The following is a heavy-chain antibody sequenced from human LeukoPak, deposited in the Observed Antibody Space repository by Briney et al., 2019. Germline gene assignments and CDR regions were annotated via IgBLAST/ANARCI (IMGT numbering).Heavy chain of an antibody. CDR2: MNPNSGNT. V-gene: IGHV1-8*03. CDR3: ARHLTMVRGVLDAFDI. CDR1: GYTFNNYD. D-gene: IGHD3-10*01. Sequence: ASVKVSCKASGYTFNNYDINWVRQATGQGLEWMGWMNPNSGNTGYAQKFQGRVTITMDTSRSTAYMELSSLRSEDTAVYYCARHLTMVRGVLDAFDIWGQGTMVTVSS. J-gene: IGHJ3*02.